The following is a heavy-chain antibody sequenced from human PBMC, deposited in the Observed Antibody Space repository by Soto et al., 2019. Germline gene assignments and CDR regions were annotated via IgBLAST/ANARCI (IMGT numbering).Heavy chain of an antibody. V-gene: IGHV3-30*18. J-gene: IGHJ6*03. CDR2: ISYDGSNK. D-gene: IGHD1-1*01. CDR1: GFTFSSYG. Sequence: GGSLRLSCAASGFTFSSYGMHWVRQAPGKGLEWVAVISYDGSNKYYADSVKGRFTISRDNSKNTLYLQMNSLRAEDTAVYYCAKILEPTNSYYMDVWGKGTTVTVSS. CDR3: AKILEPTNSYYMDV.